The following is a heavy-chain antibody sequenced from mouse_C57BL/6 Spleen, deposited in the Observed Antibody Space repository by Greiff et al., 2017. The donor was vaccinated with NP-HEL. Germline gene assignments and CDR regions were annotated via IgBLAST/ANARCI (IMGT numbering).Heavy chain of an antibody. D-gene: IGHD1-1*01. J-gene: IGHJ2*01. CDR1: GYTFTSYW. V-gene: IGHV1-64*01. Sequence: QVQLKQPGAELVKPGASVKLSCKASGYTFTSYWMHWVKQRPGQGLEWIGMIHPNSGSTNYNEKFKSKATLTVDKSSSTAYMQLSSLTSEDSAVYYCAAFYYYGSSPFDYWGQGTTLTVSS. CDR3: AAFYYYGSSPFDY. CDR2: IHPNSGST.